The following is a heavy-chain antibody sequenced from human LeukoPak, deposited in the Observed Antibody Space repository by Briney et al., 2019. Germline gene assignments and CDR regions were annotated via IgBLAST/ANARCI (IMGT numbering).Heavy chain of an antibody. V-gene: IGHV3-74*01. J-gene: IGHJ4*02. Sequence: GGSLRLSCAASGFTFSSYWMYWVRQVPGKGLVWVSRIKPDGSFTAHADSVKGRFTISRDNAKNTLYLQMNSLTAEDSAVYYCASRRGSNRPCDYWGQGTLVTVSS. CDR2: IKPDGSFT. CDR3: ASRRGSNRPCDY. CDR1: GFTFSSYW. D-gene: IGHD1-26*01.